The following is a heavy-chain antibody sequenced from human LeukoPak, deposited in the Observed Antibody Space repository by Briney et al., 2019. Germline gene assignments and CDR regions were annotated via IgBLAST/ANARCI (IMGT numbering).Heavy chain of an antibody. CDR3: ARAIGDYCSGGSCYNNWFDP. J-gene: IGHJ5*02. D-gene: IGHD2-15*01. V-gene: IGHV3-30*01. Sequence: AVISYDGSNKYYADSVKGRFTISRDNSKNTLYLQMNSLRAEDTAVYYCARAIGDYCSGGSCYNNWFDPWGRGTLVTVSS. CDR2: ISYDGSNK.